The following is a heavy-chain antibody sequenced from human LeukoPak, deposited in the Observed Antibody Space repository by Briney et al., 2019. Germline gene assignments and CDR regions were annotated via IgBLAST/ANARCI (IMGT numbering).Heavy chain of an antibody. Sequence: SETLSLTCTVSGGSISSYYWSWIRQPPGKGLEWIGYISYSGSTNYNPSLKSRVTISIDTSKNQFSLKLRSVTAADTAIYYCARQGYDILTGYIGAFDIWGQGTMVTVSS. J-gene: IGHJ3*02. CDR2: ISYSGST. V-gene: IGHV4-59*08. D-gene: IGHD3-9*01. CDR3: ARQGYDILTGYIGAFDI. CDR1: GGSISSYY.